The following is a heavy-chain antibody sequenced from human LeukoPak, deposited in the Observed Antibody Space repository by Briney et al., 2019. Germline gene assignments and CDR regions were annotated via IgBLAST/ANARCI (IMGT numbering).Heavy chain of an antibody. V-gene: IGHV4-59*01. D-gene: IGHD3-10*01. CDR3: ARVAHYGSGIGRGNYYYYGMDV. Sequence: SETLSLTCTVSGGSISSYYWSWIRQLPGKGLEWIGYIYYSGSTNYNPSLKSRVTISVDTSKNQFSLKLSSVTAADTAVYYCARVAHYGSGIGRGNYYYYGMDVWGQGTTVTVSS. CDR1: GGSISSYY. J-gene: IGHJ6*02. CDR2: IYYSGST.